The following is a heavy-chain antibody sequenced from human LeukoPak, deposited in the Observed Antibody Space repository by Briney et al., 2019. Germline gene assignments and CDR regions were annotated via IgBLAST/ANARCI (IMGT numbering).Heavy chain of an antibody. Sequence: PGGSLRLSCAVSGFTFGNYGMHWVRQAPGKGLEWVALISYDGCSEYYAGSVKGRFTISRDNAKNSLYLQMNSLRDEDTAVYYCARDPFLGYCSGGSCYAYYGMDVWGQGTTVTVSS. D-gene: IGHD2-15*01. J-gene: IGHJ6*02. CDR1: GFTFGNYG. CDR3: ARDPFLGYCSGGSCYAYYGMDV. CDR2: ISYDGCSE. V-gene: IGHV3-33*08.